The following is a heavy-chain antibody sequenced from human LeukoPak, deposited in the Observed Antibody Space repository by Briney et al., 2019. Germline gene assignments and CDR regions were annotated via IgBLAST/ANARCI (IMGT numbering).Heavy chain of an antibody. CDR3: ARGGYYYDSSGYYPLDY. CDR2: INCHRGSP. CDR1: GFTFDDYG. D-gene: IGHD3-22*01. J-gene: IGHJ4*02. Sequence: GGSLRLSCAASGFTFDDYGMSWVRQAPGKGLEWVSGINCHRGSPGYADSMTGRFTISTDNAKNSLYLQMNSLRAEDTALYYCARGGYYYDSSGYYPLDYWGQGTLVTVSS. V-gene: IGHV3-20*04.